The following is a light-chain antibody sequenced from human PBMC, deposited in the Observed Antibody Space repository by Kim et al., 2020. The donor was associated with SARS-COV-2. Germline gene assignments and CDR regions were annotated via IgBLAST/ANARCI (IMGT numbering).Light chain of an antibody. J-gene: IGLJ1*01. V-gene: IGLV2-14*03. CDR3: SSYTSSSTLV. CDR1: SSDVGGYNY. CDR2: DVS. Sequence: GQPIPISCTGTSSDVGGYNYVSWYQQHPGKAPKLMIYDVSNRPSGVSNRFSGSKSGNTASLTISGLQAEDEADYYCSSYTSSSTLVFGTGTKVTVL.